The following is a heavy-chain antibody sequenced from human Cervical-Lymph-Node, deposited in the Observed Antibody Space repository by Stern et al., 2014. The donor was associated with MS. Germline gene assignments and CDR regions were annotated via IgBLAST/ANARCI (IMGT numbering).Heavy chain of an antibody. D-gene: IGHD3-3*01. CDR2: IYPGASEA. CDR1: GYSFTNYW. J-gene: IGHJ4*02. CDR3: ARGSGRDFFDY. V-gene: IGHV5-51*01. Sequence: EVRLGQSGAEVKKPGEFLKISCKGSGYSFTNYWIGWVRQLAGEGLEWMGIIYPGASEARYSPSFQGQVTISADNSISTAYLQWSSLKASDTAMYYCARGSGRDFFDYWGQGTLVTVSS.